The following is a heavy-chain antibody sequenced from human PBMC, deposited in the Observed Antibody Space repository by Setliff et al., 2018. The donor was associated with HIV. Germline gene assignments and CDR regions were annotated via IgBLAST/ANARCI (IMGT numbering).Heavy chain of an antibody. D-gene: IGHD2-2*01. Sequence: SETLSLTCTVSGGSISSGGYYWSWIRQPPGKGLEWIGYIYTSGSTNYNPSLKSRVTISVDTSKNQFSLKLSSVTAAHTAVYYCARGLSFYAPGGFDYWGQGTLVTVSS. CDR1: GGSISSGGYY. CDR2: IYTSGST. J-gene: IGHJ4*02. V-gene: IGHV4-61*08. CDR3: ARGLSFYAPGGFDY.